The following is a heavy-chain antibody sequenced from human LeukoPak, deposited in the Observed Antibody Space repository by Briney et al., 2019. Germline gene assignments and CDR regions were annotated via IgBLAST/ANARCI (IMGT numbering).Heavy chain of an antibody. D-gene: IGHD6-19*01. Sequence: GGSLRLSCAASGFTVDSNHMSWVRQAPGQGLEWVSVIYSGGGTYFADSVRGRFTVSRDNSKNTVYLQMNSLRVEDTAVYYCARSYSSNWLFDYWGQGTLVTVSS. J-gene: IGHJ4*02. CDR2: IYSGGGT. CDR1: GFTVDSNH. V-gene: IGHV3-53*01. CDR3: ARSYSSNWLFDY.